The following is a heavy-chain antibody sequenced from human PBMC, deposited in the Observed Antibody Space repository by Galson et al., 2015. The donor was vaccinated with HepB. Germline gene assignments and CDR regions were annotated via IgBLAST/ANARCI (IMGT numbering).Heavy chain of an antibody. CDR2: INNFKDGGGA. V-gene: IGHV3-23*01. CDR3: TTDLRRGSEY. CDR1: GFAFSTYA. J-gene: IGHJ4*02. Sequence: SLRLSCAASGFAFSTYAMSWVRQAPGKGLEWVSGINNFKDGGGAYHADSAKGRFTVSRDDSRNTLYLQINSLTAEGTAVYYCTTDLRRGSEYWGQGTLVTVSS. D-gene: IGHD1-14*01.